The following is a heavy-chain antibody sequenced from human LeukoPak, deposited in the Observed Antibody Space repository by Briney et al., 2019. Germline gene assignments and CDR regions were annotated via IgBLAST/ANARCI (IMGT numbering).Heavy chain of an antibody. CDR3: ARDQSGEWELLSGWWFDP. J-gene: IGHJ5*02. D-gene: IGHD1-26*01. Sequence: ASVKVSCKASGGTFSSYAISWVRQAPGQGLEWMGIINPSGGFTSYAQKFQGRVTVTRDMSTSTVYMELSNLRSEDTAVYYCARDQSGEWELLSGWWFDPWGQGTLVTVSS. V-gene: IGHV1-46*01. CDR1: GGTFSSYA. CDR2: INPSGGFT.